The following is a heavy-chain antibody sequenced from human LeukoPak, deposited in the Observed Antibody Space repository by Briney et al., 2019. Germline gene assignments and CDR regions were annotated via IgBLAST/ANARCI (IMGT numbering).Heavy chain of an antibody. CDR2: ISGGGGST. CDR1: GFTFTNYA. D-gene: IGHD2-15*01. Sequence: GGSLRLSCAGSGFTFTNYAMSWVRQAPGKGLEWVSTISGGGGSTYYADSVKGRFIISRDNSKNTLYLQMNSLRAEDTAAYYCAKGYCSGGSCYTFECYFDYWGQGTLVTVSS. V-gene: IGHV3-23*01. J-gene: IGHJ4*03. CDR3: AKGYCSGGSCYTFECYFDY.